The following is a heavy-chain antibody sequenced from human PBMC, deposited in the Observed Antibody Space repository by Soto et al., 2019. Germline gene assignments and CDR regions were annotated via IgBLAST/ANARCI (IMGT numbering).Heavy chain of an antibody. CDR2: ISSSGSTI. Sequence: GGALRVSCAASGLTCSDYYMSWIRQAPGKGLEWVSYISSSGSTIYYADSVKGRFTISRDNAKNSLYLQMNSLRAEDTAVYYCARVPGGGIAAPVSIWGQGTMVTVSS. D-gene: IGHD6-13*01. V-gene: IGHV3-11*01. CDR1: GLTCSDYY. CDR3: ARVPGGGIAAPVSI. J-gene: IGHJ3*02.